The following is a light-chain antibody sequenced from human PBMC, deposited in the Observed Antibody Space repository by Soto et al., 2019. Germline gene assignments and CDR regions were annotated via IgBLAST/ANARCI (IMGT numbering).Light chain of an antibody. CDR2: DAS. J-gene: IGKJ4*01. CDR3: QQYGNLPLP. CDR1: QDISTY. V-gene: IGKV1-33*01. Sequence: DIQMTPSPSSMSASVGDRVTITCQASQDISTYLSWYQQKPGKAPKLLIYDASNMETGVPLRFGGSGSGTDFFFTISSLQPEDFATYYCQQYGNLPLPFGGGTKGEIK.